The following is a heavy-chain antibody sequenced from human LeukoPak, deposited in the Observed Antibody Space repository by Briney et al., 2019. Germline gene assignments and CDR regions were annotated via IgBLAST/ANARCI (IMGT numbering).Heavy chain of an antibody. Sequence: SETLSLTCAVYGGSFSGYYWSWIRQHPGKGLEWIGYIYYSGSTYYNPSLKSRVTISVDTSKNQFSLKLSSVTAADTAVYYCARRAVGGYGMDVWGKGTTVTVSS. V-gene: IGHV4-31*11. CDR2: IYYSGST. D-gene: IGHD3-16*01. CDR1: GGSFSGYY. CDR3: ARRAVGGYGMDV. J-gene: IGHJ6*04.